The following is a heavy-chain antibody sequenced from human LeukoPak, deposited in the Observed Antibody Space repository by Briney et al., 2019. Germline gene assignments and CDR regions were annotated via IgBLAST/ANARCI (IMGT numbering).Heavy chain of an antibody. CDR1: GFTFDDHA. J-gene: IGHJ4*02. V-gene: IGHV3-43D*03. Sequence: TGGSLRLSCAASGFTFDDHAMHWVRQPPGKGLQWVSLISWDGGSTYYGDSVKGRFTISRDNSKNSLYLQMSGLRAEDTAFYYCAKGVNTVWYFDSWGQGTLVTVSS. D-gene: IGHD6-13*01. CDR3: AKGVNTVWYFDS. CDR2: ISWDGGST.